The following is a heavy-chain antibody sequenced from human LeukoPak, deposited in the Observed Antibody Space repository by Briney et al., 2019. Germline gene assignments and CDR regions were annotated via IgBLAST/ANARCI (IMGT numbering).Heavy chain of an antibody. CDR2: ISAYNGNT. CDR3: ARVESTLWFGELSPYYFDY. D-gene: IGHD3-10*01. V-gene: IGHV1-18*01. J-gene: IGHJ4*02. CDR1: GYTFTSYG. Sequence: GASVTVSCKASGYTFTSYGISWVRQAPGQGLEGMGWISAYNGNTNYAQKLQGRVTMTTDTSTSTAYMELRSLRSDDTAVYYCARVESTLWFGELSPYYFDYWGQGTLVTVSS.